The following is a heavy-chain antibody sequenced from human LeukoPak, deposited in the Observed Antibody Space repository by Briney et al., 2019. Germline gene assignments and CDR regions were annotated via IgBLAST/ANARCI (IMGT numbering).Heavy chain of an antibody. CDR2: ISYDGSNK. D-gene: IGHD5-24*01. V-gene: IGHV3-30-3*01. J-gene: IGHJ4*02. CDR1: GFTFSSYA. Sequence: PGGSLRLSCAASGFTFSSYAVHWVRQAPGRGLEWVAVISYDGSNKYYADSVKGRFSISRDNSKNTLYLQMNSLRAEDTAVYYCARRYDGSDYWGQGTLVTVSS. CDR3: ARRYDGSDY.